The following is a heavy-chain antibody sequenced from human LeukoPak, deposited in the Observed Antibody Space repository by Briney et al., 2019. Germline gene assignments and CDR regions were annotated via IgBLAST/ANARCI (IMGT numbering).Heavy chain of an antibody. CDR3: ARGWLQFRAHAFDI. CDR2: INHSGST. D-gene: IGHD5-12*01. Sequence: PSETLSLTCAVYGGSFSGYYWNWIRQPPGKGLEWIGEINHSGSTNYNPSLKSRVTISVDTSKNQFSLKLSSVTAADTAVYYCARGWLQFRAHAFDIWGQGTMVTVSS. J-gene: IGHJ3*02. V-gene: IGHV4-34*01. CDR1: GGSFSGYY.